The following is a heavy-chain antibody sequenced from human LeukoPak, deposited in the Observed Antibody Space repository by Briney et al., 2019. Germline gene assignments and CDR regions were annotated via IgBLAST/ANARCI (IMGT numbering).Heavy chain of an antibody. D-gene: IGHD3-3*01. Sequence: PSETLSLTCAVSGFSISSGYYCGWIRQPPGKGLEWIGSIYHSGSTYYNPSLKSRVTISVDTSKNQFSLKLSSVTAADTAVYYCARHRRFGVVIIDYWGQGTLVTVSS. CDR1: GFSISSGYY. V-gene: IGHV4-38-2*01. CDR2: IYHSGST. CDR3: ARHRRFGVVIIDY. J-gene: IGHJ4*02.